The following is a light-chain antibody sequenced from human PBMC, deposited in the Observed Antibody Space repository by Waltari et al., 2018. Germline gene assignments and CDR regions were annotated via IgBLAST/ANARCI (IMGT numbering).Light chain of an antibody. CDR1: HSISKY. J-gene: IGKJ1*01. CDR2: HPS. CDR3: QHYVSLPVT. V-gene: IGKV3-20*01. Sequence: EIVLTPSPGPLSLSSGERPTLSCRPRHSISKYLAWYQQKPGQAPTLLIYHPSSRATGSPDRFSGSGSGTDFSLTISRLEPEDFAVYYCQHYVSLPVTFGQGTKVEIK.